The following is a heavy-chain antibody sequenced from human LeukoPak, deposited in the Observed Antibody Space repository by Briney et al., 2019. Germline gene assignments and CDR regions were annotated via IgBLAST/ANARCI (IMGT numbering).Heavy chain of an antibody. V-gene: IGHV3-69-1*01. CDR1: GFTFSNYN. Sequence: GGSLRLSCAASGFTFSNYNMNWVRQAPGKGLEWVAYISGSSSIYYADSLKGRFTVSRDNAKNSLYLQMNSLRAEDTAVYYCARGVAGGDYWGQGTLVTVSS. CDR3: ARGVAGGDY. D-gene: IGHD6-19*01. J-gene: IGHJ4*02. CDR2: ISGSSSI.